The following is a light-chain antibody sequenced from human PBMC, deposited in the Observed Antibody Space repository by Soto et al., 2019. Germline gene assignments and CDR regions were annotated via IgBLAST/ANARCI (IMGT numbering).Light chain of an antibody. CDR2: DAS. CDR3: QQYNNWPRT. V-gene: IGKV3D-15*01. CDR1: QSVSSSY. Sequence: PGERVTLSCRASQSVSSSYLVWYQQRPGQAPRLLIYDASHRAAGIPARFTASGSGTEFTLTISSLQSDDFAVYYCQQYNNWPRTFGQGTKVDIK. J-gene: IGKJ1*01.